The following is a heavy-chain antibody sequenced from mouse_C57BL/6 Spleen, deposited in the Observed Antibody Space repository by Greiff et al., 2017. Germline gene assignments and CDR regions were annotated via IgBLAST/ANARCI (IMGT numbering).Heavy chain of an antibody. D-gene: IGHD1-1*01. J-gene: IGHJ4*01. V-gene: IGHV5-17*01. CDR3: ARRPFITTVVATGAMDY. Sequence: EVKLVESGGGLVKPGGSLKLSCAASGFTFSDYGMHWVRQAPEKGLEWVAYISSGSSTIYYADTVKGRFTISRDNAKNTLFLQMTSLRSEDTAMYYCARRPFITTVVATGAMDYWGQGTSVTVSS. CDR2: ISSGSSTI. CDR1: GFTFSDYG.